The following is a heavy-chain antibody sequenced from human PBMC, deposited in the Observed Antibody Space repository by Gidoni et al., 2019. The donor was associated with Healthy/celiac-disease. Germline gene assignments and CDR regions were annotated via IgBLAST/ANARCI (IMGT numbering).Heavy chain of an antibody. CDR1: GFTVSSNY. Sequence: EVQLVESGGGLVQPGGSLRLSCAASGFTVSSNYMSWVRQAPGKGLEWVSVIYSGCSTYYADSVKGRFTISRDNSKNTLYLQMNSLRAEDTAVYYCARDSPYDSSGFDYWGQGTLVTVSS. V-gene: IGHV3-66*02. CDR3: ARDSPYDSSGFDY. D-gene: IGHD3-22*01. CDR2: IYSGCST. J-gene: IGHJ4*02.